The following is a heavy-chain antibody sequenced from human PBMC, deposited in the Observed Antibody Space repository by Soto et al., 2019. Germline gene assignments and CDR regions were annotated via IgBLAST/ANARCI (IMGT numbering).Heavy chain of an antibody. CDR2: YSSCNRPI. CDR1: GVTFSSYD. CDR3: ARESPAFDI. Sequence: PAGSLSLSCAASGVTFSSYDMNWVCHAPGKGVEWVSYYSSCNRPISYADSVLGRLTISRDNAKNSLYLQMNSLSDEDTAAYYCARESPAFDIWGQGTMVTVSS. V-gene: IGHV3-48*02. J-gene: IGHJ3*02.